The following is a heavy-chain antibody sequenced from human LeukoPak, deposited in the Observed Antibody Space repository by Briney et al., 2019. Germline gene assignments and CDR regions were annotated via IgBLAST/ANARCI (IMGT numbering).Heavy chain of an antibody. CDR1: GFTFSSYA. J-gene: IGHJ4*02. CDR3: AEDPRGDLWFDY. D-gene: IGHD2-21*02. V-gene: IGHV3-23*01. CDR2: ISGSGGST. Sequence: GGSLRLSCAASGFTFSSYAMSWVRQAPGKGLEWVSAISGSGGSTYYADSVKGRFTISRDNSKNTLYLQMNSLRAEDTAVYYCAEDPRGDLWFDYWGQGTLVTVSS.